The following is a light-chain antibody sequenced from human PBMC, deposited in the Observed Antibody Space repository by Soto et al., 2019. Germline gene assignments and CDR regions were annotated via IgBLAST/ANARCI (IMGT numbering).Light chain of an antibody. CDR3: QFYDDSMRRFV. CDR2: GID. CDR1: GKGHD. J-gene: IGLJ1*01. Sequence: QSALPQPRSVFEAPGQGFTISCTGGKGHDVHWYQHLPGRTHKLLMYGIDNRASGVPDRFSSSRSGTSESLTSSGLQGDVESSCLSQFYDDSMRRFVFGTGTKVT. V-gene: IGLV1-40*01.